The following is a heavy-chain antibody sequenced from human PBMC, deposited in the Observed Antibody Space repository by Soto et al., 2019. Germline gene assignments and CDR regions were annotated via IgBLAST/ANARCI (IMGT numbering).Heavy chain of an antibody. CDR1: GYTFTSYS. D-gene: IGHD3-3*01. CDR3: ARDAHEFWSVSNYGMDV. J-gene: IGHJ6*02. Sequence: QVQLVQSGAEVKKPGASVKVSCKASGYTFTSYSVIWVRQAPGQGLEWMGSINGYNGNTDYAQKFQGRITMTTDTSTSTAYLELSSLRSDDTAVYYCARDAHEFWSVSNYGMDVWGQGTTVTVSS. V-gene: IGHV1-18*01. CDR2: INGYNGNT.